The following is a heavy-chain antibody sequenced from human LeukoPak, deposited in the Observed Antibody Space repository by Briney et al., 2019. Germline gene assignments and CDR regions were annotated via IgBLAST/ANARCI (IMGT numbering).Heavy chain of an antibody. J-gene: IGHJ6*02. Sequence: SETLSLTCTVSGYSISSGYYWGWIRQPPGKGLEWIGSIYHSGSTYYNPSLKSRVTISVDTSKNQFSLKLSSVTAADTAVYYCARCGITMVRGNGMDVWGQGTTVTVSS. D-gene: IGHD3-10*01. CDR1: GYSISSGYY. CDR2: IYHSGST. V-gene: IGHV4-38-2*02. CDR3: ARCGITMVRGNGMDV.